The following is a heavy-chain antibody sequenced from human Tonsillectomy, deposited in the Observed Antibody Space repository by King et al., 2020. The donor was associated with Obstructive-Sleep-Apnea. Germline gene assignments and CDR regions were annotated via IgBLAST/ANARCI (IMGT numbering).Heavy chain of an antibody. CDR2: ISGSGGST. D-gene: IGHD3-22*01. J-gene: IGHJ4*02. CDR1: GFTFSTYV. CDR3: AKVPYDSSSYYYFDY. Sequence: VQLVESGGGLVQPGGSLRLSCAASGFTFSTYVMSWVRQAPGKGLEWVSAISGSGGSTYYADSVKGRSTISRDNSKKTLHLQMNSLRVEDTAVYYCAKVPYDSSSYYYFDYWGQGTLVTVSS. V-gene: IGHV3-23*04.